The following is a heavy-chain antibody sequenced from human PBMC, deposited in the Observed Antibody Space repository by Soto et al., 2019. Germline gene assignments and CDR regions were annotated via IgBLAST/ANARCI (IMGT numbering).Heavy chain of an antibody. V-gene: IGHV3-7*05. J-gene: IGHJ4*02. CDR3: ARDLRWFGEFHDY. Sequence: GGSLSLSCAASGFTFSSYWMSWVRQAPGKGLEWVANIKQDGSEKYYVDSVKGRFTISRDNAKNSLYLQMNSLRAEDTAVYYCARDLRWFGEFHDYWGQGTLVTVSS. D-gene: IGHD3-10*01. CDR1: GFTFSSYW. CDR2: IKQDGSEK.